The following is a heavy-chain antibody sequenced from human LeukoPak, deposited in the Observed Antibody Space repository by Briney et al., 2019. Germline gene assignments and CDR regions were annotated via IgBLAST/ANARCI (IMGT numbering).Heavy chain of an antibody. J-gene: IGHJ4*02. V-gene: IGHV4-34*01. CDR1: SGSFSGYY. CDR2: INHSGST. CDR3: ARGRPLGAADY. D-gene: IGHD3-16*01. Sequence: SETLSLTCAVYSGSFSGYYWSWIRQPPGKGLEWIGEINHSGSTNYNPSLKSRVTISVDTSKNQFSLKLSSVTAADTAVYYCARGRPLGAADYWGQGTLVTVSS.